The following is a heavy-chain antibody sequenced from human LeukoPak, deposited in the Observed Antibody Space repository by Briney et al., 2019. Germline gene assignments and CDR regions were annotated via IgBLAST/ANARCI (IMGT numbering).Heavy chain of an antibody. CDR1: GFTFTAYH. V-gene: IGHV1-2*02. CDR2: INPNSGGT. D-gene: IGHD3-22*01. J-gene: IGHJ4*02. Sequence: ASVKVSCKASGFTFTAYHMHWVRQAPGQGLEWMGWINPNSGGTNYAQKFQGRVTMTWDTSIDTAYMELTRLRSDDTAVYYCARAKPYDNNGYSPELRYWGQGTLVTVSS. CDR3: ARAKPYDNNGYSPELRY.